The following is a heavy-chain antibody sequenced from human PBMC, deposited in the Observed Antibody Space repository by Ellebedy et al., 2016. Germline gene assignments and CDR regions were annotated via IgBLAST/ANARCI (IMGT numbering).Heavy chain of an antibody. V-gene: IGHV1-8*01. Sequence: ASVKVSCXASGYTFTSYDINWVRQATGQGFEWMGWMNPNSGNTGYAQKFQGRVTMTRNTSISTAYMELSSLRSEDTAVYYCAREVVVPASNYYYYYGMDGWGQGTTVTVSS. CDR3: AREVVVPASNYYYYYGMDG. D-gene: IGHD2-2*01. J-gene: IGHJ6*02. CDR1: GYTFTSYD. CDR2: MNPNSGNT.